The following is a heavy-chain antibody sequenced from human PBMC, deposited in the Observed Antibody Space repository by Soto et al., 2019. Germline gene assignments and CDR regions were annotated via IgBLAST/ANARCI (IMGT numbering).Heavy chain of an antibody. Sequence: SETLSLTCTVSGGSISSGDYYWSWIRQPPGKGLEWIGYIYHSGSTYYNPSLKSRVTISVDTSTNTVYMELSSLRSEDTAVYYCASTGYSSSWYNFDYWGQGTLVTGSS. CDR1: GGSISSGDYY. CDR3: ASTGYSSSWYNFDY. V-gene: IGHV4-30-4*02. D-gene: IGHD6-13*01. CDR2: IYHSGST. J-gene: IGHJ4*02.